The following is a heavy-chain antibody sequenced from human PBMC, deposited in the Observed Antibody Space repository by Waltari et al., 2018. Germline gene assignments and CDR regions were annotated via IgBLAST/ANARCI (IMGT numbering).Heavy chain of an antibody. V-gene: IGHV3-30*04. Sequence: QVQLVESGGGVXXPXTSXRLSCAASGXPXXSYXMHWVRQAPGKGLDWVAVISXDGSNKYYADSVKGRFTVSRDNSKNTLDLQMDSLRPXDTALYYCXRTXESGSYYYYMDVWGXXTTXAXSS. CDR2: ISXDGSNK. J-gene: IGHJ6*03. CDR3: XRTXESGSYYYYMDV. CDR1: GXPXXSYX.